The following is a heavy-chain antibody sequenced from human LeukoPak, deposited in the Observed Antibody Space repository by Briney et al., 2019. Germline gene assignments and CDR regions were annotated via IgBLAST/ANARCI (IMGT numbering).Heavy chain of an antibody. CDR2: IYYSGST. CDR3: ARDLREGWFDP. J-gene: IGHJ5*02. Sequence: PSETLSLTCTVSGGSISSSSYYWGWIRQPPGKGLEWIGSIYYSGSTYYNPSLKSRVTISVDTSKNQFSLKLSSVTAADTAVYYCARDLREGWFDPWGQGTLVTVSS. V-gene: IGHV4-39*07. CDR1: GGSISSSSYY.